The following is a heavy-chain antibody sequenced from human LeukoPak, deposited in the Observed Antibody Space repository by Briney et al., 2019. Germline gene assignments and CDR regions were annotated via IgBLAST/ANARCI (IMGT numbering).Heavy chain of an antibody. Sequence: ASVKVSCKASGYTFTEYALNWVRQAPGQGLEWMGWINTNTGDPTYAQDFTGRFVFSLDTSVSMAYLQISSLRAEDTAVYYCARLCRSGTCQTSYWGQGTLVTVSS. CDR3: ARLCRSGTCQTSY. D-gene: IGHD6-19*01. CDR1: GYTFTEYA. CDR2: INTNTGDP. J-gene: IGHJ4*02. V-gene: IGHV7-4-1*04.